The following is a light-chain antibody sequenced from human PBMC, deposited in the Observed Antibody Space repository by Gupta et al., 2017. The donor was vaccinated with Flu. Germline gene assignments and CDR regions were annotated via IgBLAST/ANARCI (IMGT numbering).Light chain of an antibody. J-gene: IGLJ7*01. CDR3: EAWADSLSGAV. CDR1: SSNIGSNY. Sequence: QSVLTQPPSASGTPGQRVTIPCSGSSSNIGSNYVYWYQQLPGTAPKLLIYRNNQRPSGVTDRFSGSKSGTSASLAISGLRSEDEADYYCEAWADSLSGAVFGGGTQMTVL. CDR2: RNN. V-gene: IGLV1-47*01.